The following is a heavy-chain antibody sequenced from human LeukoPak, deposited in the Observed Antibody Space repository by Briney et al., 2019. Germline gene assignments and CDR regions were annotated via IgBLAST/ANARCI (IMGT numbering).Heavy chain of an antibody. CDR2: ISGSGGST. V-gene: IGHV3-23*01. D-gene: IGHD3-22*01. CDR3: AKDSSGYYDAFDI. J-gene: IGHJ3*02. Sequence: GGSLRLSCAASGFTFSSYAMSWVRQAPGKGLEWVSAISGSGGSTYYADSVKRRITISRDNSKNTLYLQMNSLRAEDTAVYYCAKDSSGYYDAFDIWGQGTMVTVSS. CDR1: GFTFSSYA.